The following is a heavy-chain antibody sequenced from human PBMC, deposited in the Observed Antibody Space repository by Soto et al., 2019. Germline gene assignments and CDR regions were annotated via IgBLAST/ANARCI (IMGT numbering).Heavy chain of an antibody. Sequence: SVKVSCKASGGTFSSYAISWVRQAPGQGLEWMGGIIPIFGTANYAQKFQGRVTITADESTSTAYMELSSLRSEDTAVYYCASADYCSSTSCYKNWFDPWGQGTLVTVSS. J-gene: IGHJ5*02. V-gene: IGHV1-69*13. CDR1: GGTFSSYA. D-gene: IGHD2-2*02. CDR2: IIPIFGTA. CDR3: ASADYCSSTSCYKNWFDP.